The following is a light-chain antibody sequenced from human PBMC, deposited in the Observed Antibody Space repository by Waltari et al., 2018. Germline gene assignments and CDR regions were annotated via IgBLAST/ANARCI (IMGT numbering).Light chain of an antibody. CDR2: YRSDSDQ. J-gene: IGLJ2*01. V-gene: IGLV5-45*03. CDR1: SRINFATYG. Sequence: QAALTQPSSLSASHGASASLTCTLPSRINFATYGLYWYQQKPGSPPQSLLRYRSDSDQHQDSGVPIRFSGSKGASADAGILLICGLQAEDEPHYYSMVWHNNAVVFGGGTKLTVL. CDR3: MVWHNNAVV.